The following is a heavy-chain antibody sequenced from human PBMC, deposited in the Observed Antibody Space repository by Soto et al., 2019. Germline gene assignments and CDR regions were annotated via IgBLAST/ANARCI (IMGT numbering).Heavy chain of an antibody. Sequence: GGSLRLSCAASGFTVSSNYMSWVRPAPGKGLEWVSVIYSGGSTYYADSVKGRFTISRDNAKNSLYLQMNSLRAEDTAVYYCARDQLYYNDISGRPLNAFDVWGQGTMVTVSS. CDR3: ARDQLYYNDISGRPLNAFDV. J-gene: IGHJ3*01. CDR1: GFTVSSNY. V-gene: IGHV3-66*01. D-gene: IGHD3-22*01. CDR2: IYSGGST.